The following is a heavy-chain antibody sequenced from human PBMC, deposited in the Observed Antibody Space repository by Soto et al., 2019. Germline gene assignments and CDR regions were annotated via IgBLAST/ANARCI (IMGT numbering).Heavy chain of an antibody. J-gene: IGHJ6*02. CDR3: ARDVAHCSGCSCYFNYYGMDV. D-gene: IGHD2-15*01. Sequence: QVQLVQSGAEVKKPGASVKVSCKASGYTFTSYYMHWVRQAPGQGLEWMGIINPSGGSTSYAQKFQGRVTMTRDTSTSTVYMELSSLRSEDTAVYYCARDVAHCSGCSCYFNYYGMDVWGQGTTVTVSS. V-gene: IGHV1-46*01. CDR1: GYTFTSYY. CDR2: INPSGGST.